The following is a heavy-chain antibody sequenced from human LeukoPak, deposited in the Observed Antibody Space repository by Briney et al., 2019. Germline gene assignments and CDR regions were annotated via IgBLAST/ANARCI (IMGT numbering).Heavy chain of an antibody. Sequence: ASVKVSCKASGYTFTSYAMNWVRQAPGQGLEWMGWINTNTGNPTYAQGFTGRFVFSLDTSVSTTCLQISSLKAEDTAVYYCASTNSSGWYGAWFDPWGQGTLVTVSS. D-gene: IGHD6-19*01. CDR3: ASTNSSGWYGAWFDP. CDR1: GYTFTSYA. J-gene: IGHJ5*02. CDR2: INTNTGNP. V-gene: IGHV7-4-1*02.